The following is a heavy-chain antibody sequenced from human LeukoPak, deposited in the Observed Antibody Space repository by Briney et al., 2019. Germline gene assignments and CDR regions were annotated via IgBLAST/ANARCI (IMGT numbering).Heavy chain of an antibody. D-gene: IGHD3-16*01. V-gene: IGHV3-23*01. CDR2: ISGSGGST. CDR3: AKGFGNFDY. J-gene: IGHJ4*02. Sequence: PGGSLRLSCAASGFTFSDYYMSWIRQAPGKGLEWVSAISGSGGSTYYADSVKGRLTISRDNSKNTLYLQMNSLRAEDTAVYYCAKGFGNFDYWGQGTLVTVSS. CDR1: GFTFSDYY.